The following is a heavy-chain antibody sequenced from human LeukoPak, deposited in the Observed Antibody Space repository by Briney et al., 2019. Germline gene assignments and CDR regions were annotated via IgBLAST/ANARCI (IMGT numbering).Heavy chain of an antibody. Sequence: SETLSLTCTVSGYSISSGYCWGWIRQPPGKGLEWIGSIYHSGSTYYNPSLKSRVTISVSTSRNQFSLKLTSVTAADTAVYYCVIFVGFWGRGILVTVSS. J-gene: IGHJ4*02. V-gene: IGHV4-38-2*02. CDR3: VIFVGF. D-gene: IGHD6-25*01. CDR1: GYSISSGYC. CDR2: IYHSGST.